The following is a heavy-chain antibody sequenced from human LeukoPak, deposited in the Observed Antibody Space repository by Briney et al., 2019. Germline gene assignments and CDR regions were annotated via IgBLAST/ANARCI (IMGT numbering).Heavy chain of an antibody. D-gene: IGHD3-3*01. Sequence: ASVKVSCKASGGTFSSYAISWVRQAPGQGLEWMGRIIPILGIANYAQKFQGRVTITADKSTSTAYMELSSLRSEDTAVYYCARGGNHYDFWSGYQNSFDYWGQGTLVTVSS. CDR1: GGTFSSYA. CDR3: ARGGNHYDFWSGYQNSFDY. V-gene: IGHV1-69*04. CDR2: IIPILGIA. J-gene: IGHJ4*02.